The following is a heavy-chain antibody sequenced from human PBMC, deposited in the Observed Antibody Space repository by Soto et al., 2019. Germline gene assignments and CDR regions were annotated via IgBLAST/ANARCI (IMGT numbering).Heavy chain of an antibody. CDR3: AIQEDAFDI. Sequence: ASVKVSCKASGYTFTDYYMHWVLQAPGQGLEWMGWINPNSGGTNYAQKFQGRVTTTRDTSVTTAYMELSRLTSDDTAVYYCAIQEDAFDIWGQGTMVTVS. J-gene: IGHJ3*02. V-gene: IGHV1-2*02. D-gene: IGHD2-21*01. CDR1: GYTFTDYY. CDR2: INPNSGGT.